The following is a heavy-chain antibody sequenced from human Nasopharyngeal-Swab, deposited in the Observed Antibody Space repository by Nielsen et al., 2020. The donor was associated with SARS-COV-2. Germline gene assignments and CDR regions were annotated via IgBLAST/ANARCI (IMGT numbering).Heavy chain of an antibody. D-gene: IGHD1-14*01. V-gene: IGHV3-64*04. CDR2: ISSNGGST. CDR3: ARDRGITMPFDY. Sequence: GGSLRLSCSASGFTFSSYAMHWVRQAPGKGLEYVSAISSNGGSTYYADSVKGRFTISRDNAKNSLYLQMNSLRAEDTAVYYCARDRGITMPFDYWGQGTLVTVSS. J-gene: IGHJ4*02. CDR1: GFTFSSYA.